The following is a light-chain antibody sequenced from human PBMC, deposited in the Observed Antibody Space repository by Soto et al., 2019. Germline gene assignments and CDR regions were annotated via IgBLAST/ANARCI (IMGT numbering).Light chain of an antibody. CDR2: DAS. Sequence: EIVMTQSPATLSLSPGEGSTLSCMASQSIRYNYLAWYQQRPGQAPRLLIYDASSRATGVPDRFSGSGSGTDFTLTISRLEPEDFTLYSCQQYDGSSITFGQGTRLEIK. J-gene: IGKJ5*01. CDR3: QQYDGSSIT. CDR1: QSIRYNY. V-gene: IGKV3-20*01.